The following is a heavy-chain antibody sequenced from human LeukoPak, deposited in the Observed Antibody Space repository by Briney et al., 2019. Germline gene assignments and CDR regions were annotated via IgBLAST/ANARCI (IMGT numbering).Heavy chain of an antibody. D-gene: IGHD4-11*01. CDR2: IYYSGST. J-gene: IGHJ4*02. CDR3: VRYGYSNYHFDY. Sequence: SETLSLTCTVSGGSISSYYWSWIRQPPGKGLEWIGYIYYSGSTNYNPSLKSRVTISVDTSKNQFSLKLSSVTAADTAVYYCVRYGYSNYHFDYWGQGTLVTVSS. V-gene: IGHV4-59*01. CDR1: GGSISSYY.